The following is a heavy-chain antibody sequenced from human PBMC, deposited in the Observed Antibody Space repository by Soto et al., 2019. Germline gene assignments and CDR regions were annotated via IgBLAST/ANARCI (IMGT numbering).Heavy chain of an antibody. Sequence: ASVKVSCKASGYTFTSYGISWVRQAPGQGLEWMGWISAYNGDTNYAQKLQGRVIMTRDTSTSTAYMELRSLRSDDTAVYYCARDLVGATTSSYFDYWGQGTLVTVSS. CDR2: ISAYNGDT. D-gene: IGHD1-26*01. CDR3: ARDLVGATTSSYFDY. V-gene: IGHV1-18*01. J-gene: IGHJ4*02. CDR1: GYTFTSYG.